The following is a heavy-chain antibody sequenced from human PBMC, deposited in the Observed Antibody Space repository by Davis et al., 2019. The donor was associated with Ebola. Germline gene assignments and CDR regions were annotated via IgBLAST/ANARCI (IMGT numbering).Heavy chain of an antibody. Sequence: SETLSLTCTVSGCSISSYYWSWIRQPPGKGLEWIGYIYYSGSTNYNPSLKSRVTISVDTSKNQFSLKLSSVTAADTAVYYCARGRIRVPPGMDVWGQGTTVTVSS. J-gene: IGHJ6*02. CDR2: IYYSGST. CDR3: ARGRIRVPPGMDV. V-gene: IGHV4-59*01. CDR1: GCSISSYY.